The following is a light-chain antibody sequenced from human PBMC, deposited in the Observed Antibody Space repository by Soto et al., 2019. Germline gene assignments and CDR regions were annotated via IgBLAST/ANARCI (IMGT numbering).Light chain of an antibody. CDR2: EVT. J-gene: IGLJ2*01. V-gene: IGLV2-14*01. CDR3: QSYDSGLSAVL. CDR1: SSDVGAYNF. Sequence: QSALTQPASVSGSPGQSITISCTGTSSDVGAYNFVSWYQHHPGRAPKLIIYEVTIRPSGVSNRFSGSKSDTSASLAVTGLQAEDEADYYCQSYDSGLSAVLFGGGTKVTVL.